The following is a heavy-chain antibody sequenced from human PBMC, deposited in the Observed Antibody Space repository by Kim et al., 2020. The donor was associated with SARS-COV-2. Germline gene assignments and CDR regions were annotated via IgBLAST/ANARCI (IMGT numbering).Heavy chain of an antibody. D-gene: IGHD1-26*01. CDR2: IYPDDSDT. Sequence: GESLKISCRASGYSFSSYWIGWVRQMPGNGLEWMAFIYPDDSDTRYGPSFKGQVTMSADKSMSTAYLHWSSLKASDTAIYYCVRVRGESGRRNWFDPWGQGTLVTVSS. V-gene: IGHV5-51*01. CDR1: GYSFSSYW. J-gene: IGHJ5*02. CDR3: VRVRGESGRRNWFDP.